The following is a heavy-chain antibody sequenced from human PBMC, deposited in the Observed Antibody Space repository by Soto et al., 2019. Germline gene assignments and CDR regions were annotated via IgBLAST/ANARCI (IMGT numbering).Heavy chain of an antibody. J-gene: IGHJ4*02. CDR1: GVTLTNVW. D-gene: IGHD3-22*01. V-gene: IGHV3-15*07. CDR3: SQGYYQYFAS. Sequence: GGSLRLSCAVSGVTLTNVWMNWVRQAPGKEPEWVGRIKSKTDGGTTDYAAPVKGRFTISRDDSENTLYLQMNSLKTEDTAVYYCSQGYYQYFASWGQGP. CDR2: IKSKTDGGTT.